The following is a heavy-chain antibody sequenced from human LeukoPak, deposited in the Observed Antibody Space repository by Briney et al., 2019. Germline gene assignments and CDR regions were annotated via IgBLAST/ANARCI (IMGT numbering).Heavy chain of an antibody. V-gene: IGHV4-59*08. CDR2: IYYSGST. CDR1: GGSISSYY. CDR3: ASDEITGGFGAFDI. J-gene: IGHJ3*02. Sequence: SETLSLTCTVTGGSISSYYWSWIRQPPGKGLEWIGYIYYSGSTNYNPSLKSRVTISVDTSNNQFSLNLTSMSAADTAMYYCASDEITGGFGAFDIWGQGTMVTVSS. D-gene: IGHD7-27*01.